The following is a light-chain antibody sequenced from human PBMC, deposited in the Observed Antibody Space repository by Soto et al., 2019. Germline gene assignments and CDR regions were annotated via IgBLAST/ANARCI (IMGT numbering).Light chain of an antibody. J-gene: IGKJ4*01. Sequence: DIQMTQSPSSLSASVGDRVTITCQASQDISNYLNWYQQKAGKAPKLLIYDASNLETGVPSRFSGSGSGTDFTFTISSLQPEDIATYYCQQYDNFPRTFGGGTKVDIK. CDR2: DAS. CDR1: QDISNY. CDR3: QQYDNFPRT. V-gene: IGKV1-33*01.